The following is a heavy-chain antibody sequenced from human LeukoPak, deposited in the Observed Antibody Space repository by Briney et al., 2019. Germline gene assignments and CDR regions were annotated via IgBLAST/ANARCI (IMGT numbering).Heavy chain of an antibody. CDR1: GGSINSYY. V-gene: IGHV4-59*01. CDR2: VAYSGGT. Sequence: SETLSLTCTVSGGSINSYYWSWIRQPPGKGLEWIGYVAYSGGTNYNPSLKSRVIMSVDTSKNQFSLKLSSVTAADTAVYYCARTVSGYYFNAWGPVTLVTVSS. J-gene: IGHJ5*02. CDR3: ARTVSGYYFNA. D-gene: IGHD5-12*01.